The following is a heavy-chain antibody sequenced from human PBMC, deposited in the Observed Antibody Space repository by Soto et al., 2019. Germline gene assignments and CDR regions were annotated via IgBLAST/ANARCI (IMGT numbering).Heavy chain of an antibody. V-gene: IGHV3-23*01. J-gene: IGHJ4*02. CDR2: ISGSGGST. Sequence: EVQLLESGGGLVQPGGSLRLSCAASGFTFSSYAMSWVRQAPGKGLEWVSAISGSGGSTYYADSVKGRFTISRDNSKNTLYLPMNGLRAEDTAVYYCAKDFDSYAIAGYSDYWGQGTLVTVSS. CDR1: GFTFSSYA. CDR3: AKDFDSYAIAGYSDY. D-gene: IGHD2-8*01.